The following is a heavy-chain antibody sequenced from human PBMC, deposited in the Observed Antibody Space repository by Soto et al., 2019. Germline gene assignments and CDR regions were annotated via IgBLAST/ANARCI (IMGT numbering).Heavy chain of an antibody. Sequence: ASVKVSCKASGYTFTSYGISWVRQAPGQGLEWMGWISAYNGNTNYAQKLQGRVTMTTDTSTSTAYMELRSLRSDDTAVYYCARSPYAGDGYYGMDVWGQGTTVTVSS. D-gene: IGHD2-21*01. CDR1: GYTFTSYG. CDR2: ISAYNGNT. CDR3: ARSPYAGDGYYGMDV. J-gene: IGHJ6*02. V-gene: IGHV1-18*01.